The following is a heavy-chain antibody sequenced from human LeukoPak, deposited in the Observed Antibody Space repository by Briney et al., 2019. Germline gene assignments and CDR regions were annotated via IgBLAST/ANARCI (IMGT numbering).Heavy chain of an antibody. J-gene: IGHJ1*01. D-gene: IGHD3-22*01. CDR3: AKLERITMIVVVTN. Sequence: GGSLRLSCAASGFTFSSYAVSWVRQAPGKGLEWVSAISGSGGSTYYADSVKGRFTISRDNSKNTLYLQMNSLRAEDTAVYYCAKLERITMIVVVTNWGQGTLVTVSS. V-gene: IGHV3-23*01. CDR1: GFTFSSYA. CDR2: ISGSGGST.